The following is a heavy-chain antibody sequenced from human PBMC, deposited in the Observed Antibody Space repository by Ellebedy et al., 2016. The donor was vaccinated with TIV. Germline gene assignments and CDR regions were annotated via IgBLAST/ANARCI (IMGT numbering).Heavy chain of an antibody. CDR2: INHSGST. CDR1: GGSFSGYY. J-gene: IGHJ5*02. V-gene: IGHV4-34*01. Sequence: SETLSLXXAVYGGSFSGYYWSWIRQPPGKGLEWIGEINHSGSTNYNPSLKSRVTISVDTSKNQFSLKLSSVTAADTAVYYCARRYYDILTGYSLGWFDPWGQGTLVTVSS. D-gene: IGHD3-9*01. CDR3: ARRYYDILTGYSLGWFDP.